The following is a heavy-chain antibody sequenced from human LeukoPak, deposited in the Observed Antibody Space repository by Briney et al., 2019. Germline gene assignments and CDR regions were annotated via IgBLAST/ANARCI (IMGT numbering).Heavy chain of an antibody. D-gene: IGHD3-10*01. CDR2: IHDSGST. CDR3: ARGFGAGNYYYGWFDP. V-gene: IGHV4-30-4*01. Sequence: SQALSLTCTVSGASISSGDYHWNWIRQPPGKGLEWIGFIHDSGSTYYNPSLKSRVSISRDMSKNQLSLMLSSVTAADTAVYYCARGFGAGNYYYGWFDPWGQGTLVSVSP. CDR1: GASISSGDYH. J-gene: IGHJ5*02.